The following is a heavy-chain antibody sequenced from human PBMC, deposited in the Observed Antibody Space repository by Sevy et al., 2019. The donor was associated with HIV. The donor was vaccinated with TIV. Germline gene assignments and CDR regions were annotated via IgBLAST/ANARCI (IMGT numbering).Heavy chain of an antibody. CDR3: SRDRRNYAGQYFDY. D-gene: IGHD1-7*01. CDR2: ISSGSTYT. J-gene: IGHJ4*02. CDR1: GFTFTYAW. V-gene: IGHV3-11*06. Sequence: GGSLRLSCAASGFTFTYAWMSWVRQAPGKGLEWVSDISSGSTYTKYADSVKGRFTISRDNAKNSLYLQMNSLRVEDTAVYYCSRDRRNYAGQYFDYWGQGTLVTVSS.